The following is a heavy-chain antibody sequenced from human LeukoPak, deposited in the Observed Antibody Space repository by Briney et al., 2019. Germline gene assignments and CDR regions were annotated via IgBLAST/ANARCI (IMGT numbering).Heavy chain of an antibody. Sequence: PGGSLRLSCAASGFTFSSYVMTWVRQAPGKCLEWVTTTTGSGATTDYADSVKGRFTISRDNSKNTLSLQMNSLRAEDTDVYYCARSWYFDLWGRGTLVTVSS. V-gene: IGHV3-23*01. CDR2: TTGSGATT. CDR1: GFTFSSYV. J-gene: IGHJ2*01. CDR3: ARSWYFDL.